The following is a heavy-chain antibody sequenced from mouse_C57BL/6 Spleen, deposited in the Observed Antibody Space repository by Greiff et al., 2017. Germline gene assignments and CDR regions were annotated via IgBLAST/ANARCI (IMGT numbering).Heavy chain of an antibody. D-gene: IGHD4-1*01. CDR2: IWSGGSP. CDR1: GFSLTSYG. Sequence: VKVEESGPGLVQPSQSLSITCTVSGFSLTSYGVHWVRQSPGKGLEWLGVIWSGGSPDYNAAFISRLSISKDNSQSQVFFKMNSLQADDTAIYYCAIPGTRGAWFAYWGQGTLVTVSA. V-gene: IGHV2-2*01. J-gene: IGHJ3*01. CDR3: AIPGTRGAWFAY.